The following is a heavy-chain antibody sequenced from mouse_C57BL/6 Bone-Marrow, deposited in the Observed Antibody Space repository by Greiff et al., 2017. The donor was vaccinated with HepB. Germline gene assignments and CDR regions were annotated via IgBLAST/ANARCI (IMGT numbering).Heavy chain of an antibody. Sequence: EVQLQQSGPELVKPGASVKISCKASGYTFTDYYMNWVKQSHGKSLEWIGDINPNNGGTSYNQKFKGKATLTVDKSSSTAYMELRSLTSEDSAVYYCARGDTTVVAVYYYAMDYWGQGTSVTVSS. J-gene: IGHJ4*01. D-gene: IGHD1-1*01. CDR2: INPNNGGT. CDR1: GYTFTDYY. CDR3: ARGDTTVVAVYYYAMDY. V-gene: IGHV1-26*01.